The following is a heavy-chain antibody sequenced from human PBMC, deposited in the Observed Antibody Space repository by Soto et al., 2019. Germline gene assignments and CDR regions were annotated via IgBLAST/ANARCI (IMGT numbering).Heavy chain of an antibody. D-gene: IGHD3-16*01. V-gene: IGHV1-18*01. CDR3: AMVDVYVTPTPQDV. CDR2: INTYNGNT. CDR1: GYTFTRYG. Sequence: QVQLVQSGAEVKNPGASVKVSCKASGYTFTRYGIGWARQAPGQGLEWMGWINTYNGNTNYAQNVQGRVTLTTDTPTSKADMEVRSLRSNDTAIYYCAMVDVYVTPTPQDVWGQGPTVIVSS. J-gene: IGHJ6*02.